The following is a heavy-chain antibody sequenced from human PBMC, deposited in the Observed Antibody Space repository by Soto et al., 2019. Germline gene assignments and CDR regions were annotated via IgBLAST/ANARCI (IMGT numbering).Heavy chain of an antibody. D-gene: IGHD2-8*01. J-gene: IGHJ6*02. V-gene: IGHV1-2*04. CDR2: INPKSGGT. CDR1: GYTFSRHY. Sequence: GASVKVSCKASGYTFSRHYMQWVRQAPGQGLEWLGRINPKSGGTSTAQKFQGWVTMTTDTSISTASMELTRLTSDDTAIYYCARGDSTDCSNGVCSFFYNHDMDVWGQGTTVTVSS. CDR3: ARGDSTDCSNGVCSFFYNHDMDV.